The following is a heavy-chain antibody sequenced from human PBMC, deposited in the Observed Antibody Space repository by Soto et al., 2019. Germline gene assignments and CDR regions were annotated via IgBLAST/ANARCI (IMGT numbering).Heavy chain of an antibody. J-gene: IGHJ4*02. CDR1: GFTFSSYA. CDR3: ARLPPRYSSSFSLDY. Sequence: QVQLVESGGGVVQPGRSLRLSCAASGFTFSSYAMHWVRQAPGKGQEWVAVISYDGSNKYYADSVKGRLTISSDNSKNTLYLQLNSLRAEDTAVYYCARLPPRYSSSFSLDYWGQGTLVTVSS. CDR2: ISYDGSNK. V-gene: IGHV3-30-3*01. D-gene: IGHD6-6*01.